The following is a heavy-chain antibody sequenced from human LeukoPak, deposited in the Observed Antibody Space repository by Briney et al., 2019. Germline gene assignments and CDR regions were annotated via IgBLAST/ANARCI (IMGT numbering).Heavy chain of an antibody. Sequence: ASVKVSCKASGYTFTSYDINWVRQATGQGLEWMGWMNPNSGNTGYAQKFQGRVTITRNTSISTAYMELSSLRSEDTAVYYCARGRPGGVVVPAATRYWGQGTLVTVSS. CDR1: GYTFTSYD. J-gene: IGHJ4*02. D-gene: IGHD2-2*01. CDR3: ARGRPGGVVVPAATRY. CDR2: MNPNSGNT. V-gene: IGHV1-8*03.